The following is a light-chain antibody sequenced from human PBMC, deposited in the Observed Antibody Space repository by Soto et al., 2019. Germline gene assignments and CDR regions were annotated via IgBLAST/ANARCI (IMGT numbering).Light chain of an antibody. CDR2: DAS. Sequence: QSVLTQPRSVSGSPGQSVTISCTGTSNDVGGYDYVSWYQQHPGKAPKLIIYDASKRPSGVPDRFSGSKSGDTASLTISGLQAEDEADYYCCSYAGTYSYVFGTGTKVTVL. V-gene: IGLV2-11*01. J-gene: IGLJ1*01. CDR3: CSYAGTYSYV. CDR1: SNDVGGYDY.